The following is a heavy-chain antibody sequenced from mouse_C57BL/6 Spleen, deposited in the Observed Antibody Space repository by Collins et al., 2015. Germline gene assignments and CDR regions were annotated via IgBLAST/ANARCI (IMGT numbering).Heavy chain of an antibody. Sequence: EVQLQQSGPELVKPGASVKMSCKASGYTFTSYVIHWAKQKPGQGLEWIGYINPYTDGTKYNEKFKGKATLTSDKSSSTAYMELSSLTSEDSAVYYCARERDYDYDWFAYWGQGTLVTVSA. V-gene: IGHV1-14*01. CDR2: INPYTDGT. J-gene: IGHJ3*01. D-gene: IGHD2-4*01. CDR1: GYTFTSYV. CDR3: ARERDYDYDWFAY.